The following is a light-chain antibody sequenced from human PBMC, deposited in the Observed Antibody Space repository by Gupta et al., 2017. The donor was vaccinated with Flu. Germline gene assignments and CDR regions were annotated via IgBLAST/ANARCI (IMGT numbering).Light chain of an antibody. V-gene: IGKV2-30*01. J-gene: IGKJ1*01. CDR1: QSLVYNNGITY. CDR2: EVS. CDR3: TRGKRPWT. Sequence: DVVMTQSPLSLPVTLGQPASISCRSSQSLVYNNGITYLNWLQQRPGQSPRRLIYEVSKRDCGVPDRFSGSGSATDFTLKSRRGEAEDVGVYYCTRGKRPWTFGQGTTVEI.